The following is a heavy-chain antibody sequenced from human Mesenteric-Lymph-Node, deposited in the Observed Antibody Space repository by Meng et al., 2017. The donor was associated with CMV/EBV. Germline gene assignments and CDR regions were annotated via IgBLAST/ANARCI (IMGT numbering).Heavy chain of an antibody. CDR2: IRSKANNYAT. V-gene: IGHV3-73*01. CDR3: AKDTLLYCSSTSCDAFDI. Sequence: GESLKISCAASGFTFSGSVMRWVRQASGKGLEWVGRIRSKANNYATAYAASVKGRFTISRDDSKNTAYLQMNSLKTEDTAVYYCAKDTLLYCSSTSCDAFDIWGQGTMVTVSS. D-gene: IGHD2-2*01. J-gene: IGHJ3*02. CDR1: GFTFSGSV.